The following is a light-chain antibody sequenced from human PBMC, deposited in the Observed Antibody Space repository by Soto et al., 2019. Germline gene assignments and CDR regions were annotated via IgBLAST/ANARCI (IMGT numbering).Light chain of an antibody. Sequence: EIVLTQSPGTLSLSPGERATLSCRASQTVSSSYLAWYQQKPGQAPRLLYYGASSRATGIPDRISGSGSGTDFTLTISRLEPEDFAVYYCQQRSNWPPLTFGQGTRLEIK. J-gene: IGKJ5*01. CDR2: GAS. V-gene: IGKV3D-20*02. CDR3: QQRSNWPPLT. CDR1: QTVSSSY.